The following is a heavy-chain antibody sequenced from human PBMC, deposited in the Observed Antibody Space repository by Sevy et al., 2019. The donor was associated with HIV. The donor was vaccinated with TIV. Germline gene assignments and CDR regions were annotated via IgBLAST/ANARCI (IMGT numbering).Heavy chain of an antibody. Sequence: GGSLRLSCAASGFTFRNYAMTWVRQAPGKGLEWVSTISDSGVITYYADSVKGRFTISRDNAKNSLYLQMNSLRAEDTAVYYCARGLSSTTPGEWFDPWGQGTLVTVSS. J-gene: IGHJ5*02. CDR2: ISDSGVIT. CDR1: GFTFRNYA. CDR3: ARGLSSTTPGEWFDP. D-gene: IGHD2-2*01. V-gene: IGHV3-23*01.